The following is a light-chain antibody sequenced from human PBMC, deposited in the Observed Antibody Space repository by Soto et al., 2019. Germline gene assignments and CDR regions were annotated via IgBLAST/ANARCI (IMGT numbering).Light chain of an antibody. Sequence: EIVLTQSPATLSLSPGERATLSCRASQSVSSYLGWYQQKPGQAPRLLIYDASNRATGIPARFSGSGSGTDFTLTISSLEPEDFAVYYRQQRSNWPPLTFGGGTKVEIK. CDR2: DAS. CDR3: QQRSNWPPLT. V-gene: IGKV3-11*01. J-gene: IGKJ4*01. CDR1: QSVSSY.